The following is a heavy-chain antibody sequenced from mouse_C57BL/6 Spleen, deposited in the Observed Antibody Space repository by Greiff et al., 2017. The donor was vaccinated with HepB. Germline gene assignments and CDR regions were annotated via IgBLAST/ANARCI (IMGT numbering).Heavy chain of an antibody. CDR2: INHSSGYT. V-gene: IGHV1-7*01. D-gene: IGHD1-1*02. CDR3: ARGSPYFDY. Sequence: VQLQQSGAELAKPGASVKLSCKASGYTFTSYWMHWVKQRPGQGLEWIGYINHSSGYTKYNQKFKDKATLTADKTSSTAYMQLSILTYEDSAFYFCARGSPYFDYWGQGTTLTVSS. CDR1: GYTFTSYW. J-gene: IGHJ2*01.